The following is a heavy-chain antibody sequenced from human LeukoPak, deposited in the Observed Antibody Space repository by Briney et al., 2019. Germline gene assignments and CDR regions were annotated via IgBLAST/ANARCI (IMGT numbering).Heavy chain of an antibody. Sequence: SETLSLTCTVSGGSLRSSNYYWGWIRQPPGKGLEWIGSIYYSGSTNYNPSLKSRVTISVDTSKNQFSLKLSSVTAADTAVYYCARVPTVTLYYYYYGMDVWGQGTTVTVSS. J-gene: IGHJ6*02. CDR2: IYYSGST. CDR3: ARVPTVTLYYYYYGMDV. V-gene: IGHV4-39*07. CDR1: GGSLRSSNYY. D-gene: IGHD4-17*01.